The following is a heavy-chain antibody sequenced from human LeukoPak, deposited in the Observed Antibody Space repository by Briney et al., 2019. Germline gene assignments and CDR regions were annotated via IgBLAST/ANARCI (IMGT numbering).Heavy chain of an antibody. V-gene: IGHV4-59*07. Sequence: SDTLSLTCTVAGRSISNNYGNSARQHPGNGLEWLWYVHYNASTTYKPSLKSRITIAVDMSKNQFSLNLSSVTAADTALYYCASGLRRIFVCNYFDSGGQGILVTVS. CDR3: ASGLRRIFVCNYFDS. J-gene: IGHJ4*02. D-gene: IGHD3-3*01. CDR2: VHYNAST. CDR1: GRSISNNY.